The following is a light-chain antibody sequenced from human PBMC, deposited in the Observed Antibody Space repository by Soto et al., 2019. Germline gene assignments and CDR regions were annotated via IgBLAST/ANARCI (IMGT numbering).Light chain of an antibody. Sequence: DIQMTQSPYTLSASVGDRITITCRASESINNWLAWYQQKPGKAPKLLIYDASSLESGVPSRFSGSGSGTEFTLTISSLQPDDFATYYCQQYNSYSTFGQGTKVDIK. CDR3: QQYNSYST. J-gene: IGKJ1*01. CDR1: ESINNW. V-gene: IGKV1-5*01. CDR2: DAS.